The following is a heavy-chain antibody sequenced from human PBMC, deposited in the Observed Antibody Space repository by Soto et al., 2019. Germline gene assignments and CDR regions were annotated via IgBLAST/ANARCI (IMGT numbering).Heavy chain of an antibody. CDR2: ISSSGSTI. CDR3: ARDHISGSQYFDY. V-gene: IGHV3-48*03. J-gene: IGHJ4*02. Sequence: GGSLRLSCAASGFTFSSYEMNWVRQAPGKGLEWVSYISSSGSTIYYADYVKGRFTISRDNAKNSLYLQMNSLRAEDTAVYYCARDHISGSQYFDYWGQGTLVTVSS. D-gene: IGHD1-26*01. CDR1: GFTFSSYE.